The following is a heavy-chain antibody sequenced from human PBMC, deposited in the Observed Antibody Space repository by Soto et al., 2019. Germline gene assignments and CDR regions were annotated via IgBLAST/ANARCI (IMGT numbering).Heavy chain of an antibody. CDR1: GFAFSSAW. Sequence: EVQLVESGGGLVKPGGSLRLSCAASGFAFSSAWMSWVRQAPGKGLEWVGRLKSEAAGGTTDYAAPVKGRFTISRDDSKNTLYLQMKSLRAEDTAVYYCARDPPATRHGMDVWGQGTTVTVSS. J-gene: IGHJ6*02. CDR3: ARDPPATRHGMDV. CDR2: LKSEAAGGTT. V-gene: IGHV3-15*01.